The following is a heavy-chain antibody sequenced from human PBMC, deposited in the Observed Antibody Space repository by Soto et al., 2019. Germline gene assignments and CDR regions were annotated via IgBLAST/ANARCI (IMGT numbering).Heavy chain of an antibody. Sequence: PGGSLRLSCAASGFTFSSYGIHWVRQAPCKGLEWVAVISYDGSNKYYEDSVKGRFTISRDNSKKTLYLQMNSLRAEDTAVYYCAKESEFRGVIGYYYYGMTSGAKGPRSQSA. J-gene: IGHJ6*02. CDR3: AKESEFRGVIGYYYYGMTS. CDR1: GFTFSSYG. V-gene: IGHV3-30*18. D-gene: IGHD3-10*01. CDR2: ISYDGSNK.